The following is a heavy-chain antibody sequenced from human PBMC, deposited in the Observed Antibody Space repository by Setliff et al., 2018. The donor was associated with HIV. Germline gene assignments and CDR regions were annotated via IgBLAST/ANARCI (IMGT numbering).Heavy chain of an antibody. V-gene: IGHV1-3*04. D-gene: IGHD2-2*01. Sequence: CKASGYTFSEYAIHWVRQAPGQRLEWMGRIDTDNGYRRYSPKLQGRVTITKDTSANTAYMELRGLRSEDTAVYYCARWCAAAGCYPAIYHFDSWGQGTLVTVSS. J-gene: IGHJ4*02. CDR1: GYTFSEYA. CDR2: IDTDNGYR. CDR3: ARWCAAAGCYPAIYHFDS.